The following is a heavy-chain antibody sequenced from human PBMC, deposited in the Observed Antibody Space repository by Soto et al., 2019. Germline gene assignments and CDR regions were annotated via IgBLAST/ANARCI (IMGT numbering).Heavy chain of an antibody. CDR2: IIPIFGTA. D-gene: IGHD5-12*01. Sequence: QVQLVQSGAEVKKPGSSVKVSCKASVGTFSSYAISWVRQAPGQGLEWMGGIIPIFGTANYAQKFQGRVTITADDSTSTAYMELSSLRSEDTAVYYCARAQGYSGYEGLSNWGQGTLVTVSS. CDR1: VGTFSSYA. CDR3: ARAQGYSGYEGLSN. J-gene: IGHJ4*02. V-gene: IGHV1-69*12.